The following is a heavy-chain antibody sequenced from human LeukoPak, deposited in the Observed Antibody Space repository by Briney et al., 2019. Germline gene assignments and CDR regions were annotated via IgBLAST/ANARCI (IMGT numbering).Heavy chain of an antibody. Sequence: PSETLSLTCTVSGGSISSGDYYWSWIRQPPGKGLEWIGYIYYSGSSYYNPSLRSRVTISVDTSKNHFSPKLSSVTAADTAVYYCARNRDGYNSFDYWGQGTLVTVSS. CDR2: IYYSGSS. V-gene: IGHV4-30-4*01. CDR3: ARNRDGYNSFDY. D-gene: IGHD5-24*01. J-gene: IGHJ4*02. CDR1: GGSISSGDYY.